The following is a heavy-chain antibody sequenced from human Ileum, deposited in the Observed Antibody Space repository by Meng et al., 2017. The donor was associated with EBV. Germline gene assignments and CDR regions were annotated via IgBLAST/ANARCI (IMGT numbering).Heavy chain of an antibody. CDR3: ARRPTGIDY. J-gene: IGHJ4*02. V-gene: IGHV4-34*12. D-gene: IGHD2-8*02. CDR2: IIHGGSP. CDR1: GGSLSGAY. Sequence: QWQHQPWGPGLLKPSETLSLTCAVNGGSLSGAYWNWIRQPPGKGLEWIGEIIHGGSPSYNPSLKSRVTISIDTSKNQLSLMLSSVTAADTAVYYCARRPTGIDYWGQGTLVTVSS.